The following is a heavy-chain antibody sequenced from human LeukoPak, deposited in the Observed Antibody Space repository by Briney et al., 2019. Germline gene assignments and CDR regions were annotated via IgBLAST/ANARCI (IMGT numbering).Heavy chain of an antibody. J-gene: IGHJ4*02. D-gene: IGHD3-10*01. V-gene: IGHV4-34*01. CDR3: ARGGLWFGELVN. CDR1: GGSFSGYC. Sequence: SETLSLTCAVYGGSFSGYCWSWIRQPPGKGLEWIGEINHSGSTNYNPSLKSRVTISVDTSKNQFSLKLSSVTAADTAVYYCARGGLWFGELVNWGQGTLVTVSS. CDR2: INHSGST.